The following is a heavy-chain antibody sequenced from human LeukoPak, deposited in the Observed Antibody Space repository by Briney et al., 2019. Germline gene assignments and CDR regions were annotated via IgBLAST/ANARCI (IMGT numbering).Heavy chain of an antibody. CDR1: GFTFSSYA. CDR3: AKDGLSWYSSSWPLNNWFDP. J-gene: IGHJ5*02. V-gene: IGHV3-23*01. D-gene: IGHD6-13*01. Sequence: PGGSLRLSCAASGFTFSSYAMSWVRQAPGKGLEWVSAISGSGGSTYYADSVKGRFTISRDNSKNTLYLQMNSLRAEGTAVYYCAKDGLSWYSSSWPLNNWFDPWGQGTLVTVSS. CDR2: ISGSGGST.